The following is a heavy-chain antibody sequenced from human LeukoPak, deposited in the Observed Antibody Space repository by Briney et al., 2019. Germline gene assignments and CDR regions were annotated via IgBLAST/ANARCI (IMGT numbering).Heavy chain of an antibody. CDR3: ARVAAAGREYFDF. Sequence: GGSLRLSCAASGFTVNSNYMGWVRQAPGKGLEWVSLIYSGGSTFYADSVKGRFTISRDNSKNTLYLQMNSLGAEDTAVYYCARVAAAGREYFDFWGQGTLVTVSS. V-gene: IGHV3-53*01. J-gene: IGHJ4*02. CDR1: GFTVNSNY. D-gene: IGHD6-13*01. CDR2: IYSGGST.